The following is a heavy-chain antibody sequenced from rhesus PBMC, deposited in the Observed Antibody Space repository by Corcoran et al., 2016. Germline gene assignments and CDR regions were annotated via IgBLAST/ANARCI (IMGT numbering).Heavy chain of an antibody. CDR3: ARSLSPSSRCPNYFDY. CDR2: IYGSGSSP. J-gene: IGHJ4*01. CDR1: GGSISSSY. Sequence: QLQLQESGPGLVKPSETLSVTCAVSGGSISSSYWSWIRQAPGKGMEWIGYIYGSGSSPHYNPSLKRRVTLSVDTSKNQLSLKLSSVTTAYTAVYYCARSLSPSSRCPNYFDYWGQGVLVTVSS. V-gene: IGHV4-169*01.